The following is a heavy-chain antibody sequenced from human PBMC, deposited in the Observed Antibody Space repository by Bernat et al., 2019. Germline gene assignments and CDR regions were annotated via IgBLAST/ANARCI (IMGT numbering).Heavy chain of an antibody. J-gene: IGHJ4*02. V-gene: IGHV4-34*02. Sequence: QVQLQQWGAGLLKPSETLSLTCAVSDGAFSTYYWGWIRQPPVKGLEWIGEINHSGSTNNNPSLKSRVTMSVDTSRNRFSLKLSSVTAADSTIYFCARGGVDNSNYGGLFDSWGQGTLLTVSS. D-gene: IGHD4-4*01. CDR2: INHSGST. CDR1: DGAFSTYY. CDR3: ARGGVDNSNYGGLFDS.